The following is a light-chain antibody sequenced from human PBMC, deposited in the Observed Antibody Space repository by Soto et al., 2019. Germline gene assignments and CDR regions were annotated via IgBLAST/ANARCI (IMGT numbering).Light chain of an antibody. CDR1: QSISSW. J-gene: IGKJ1*01. CDR3: QHYNSYPWT. V-gene: IGKV1-5*01. Sequence: DIQMTQSPSTLSASVGDRVTITCRASQSISSWLAWYQQKPGKAPKLLIYDASSLESGVPSRFSGSGSATEFTLTISCLQADDFATYYCQHYNSYPWTFGQGTKVEIK. CDR2: DAS.